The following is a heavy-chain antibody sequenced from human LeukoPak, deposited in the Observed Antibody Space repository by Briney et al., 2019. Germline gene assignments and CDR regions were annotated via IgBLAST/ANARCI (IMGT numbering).Heavy chain of an antibody. J-gene: IGHJ4*02. V-gene: IGHV3-7*01. Sequence: GGSLRLSCAASGFTFSSYWMSGVRQAPGEGGEWVANINQEGGEKYYVDSVKGRFTISRDNAKNSLYLQMNSLRAEDTAVYYCASIVVVIGTRSFDYWGQGSLVSVSS. CDR1: GFTFSSYW. D-gene: IGHD2-15*01. CDR2: INQEGGEK. CDR3: ASIVVVIGTRSFDY.